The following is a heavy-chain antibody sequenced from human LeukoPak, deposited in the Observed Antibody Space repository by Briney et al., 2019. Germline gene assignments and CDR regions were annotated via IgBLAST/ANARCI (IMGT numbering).Heavy chain of an antibody. CDR1: GYTFTSYD. CDR2: MNPNSGNT. Sequence: ASVKVSCKASGYTFTSYDINWVRQATGQGLGWMGWMNPNSGNTGYAQKFQGRVTITRNTSISTAYMELSSLRSEDTAVYYCARGRRWWELHEAFDIWGQGTMVTVSS. J-gene: IGHJ3*02. V-gene: IGHV1-8*03. D-gene: IGHD1-26*01. CDR3: ARGRRWWELHEAFDI.